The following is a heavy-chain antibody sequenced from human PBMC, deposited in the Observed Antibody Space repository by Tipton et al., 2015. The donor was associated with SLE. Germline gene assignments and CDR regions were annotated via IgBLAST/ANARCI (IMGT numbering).Heavy chain of an antibody. CDR2: VFRGGST. CDR3: ARGCSSSTCEPFYFFGMDV. Sequence: LRLSCAASGFTFFTYAMHWIRQPPGKGLEWIGEVFRGGSTNYSPSLESRVTITVDMSKNQFSLRLISVTAADTAVYYCARGCSSSTCEPFYFFGMDVWGYGTTVTVSS. J-gene: IGHJ6*02. V-gene: IGHV4-34*01. CDR1: GFTFFTYA. D-gene: IGHD2-2*01.